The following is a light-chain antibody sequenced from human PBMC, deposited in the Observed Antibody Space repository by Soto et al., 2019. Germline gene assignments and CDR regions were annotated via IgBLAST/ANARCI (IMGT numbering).Light chain of an antibody. CDR1: SSDVGSYNR. Sequence: QSVLTQPPSVSGSPGQSVTISCTGTSSDVGSYNRVSWFQQPPGTAPKLLIYEVSNRPSGVPDRISGSKSGNTASLTISGLQAEDEADYYCSSYTSSSTHVFGTGTKVTVL. J-gene: IGLJ1*01. CDR3: SSYTSSSTHV. CDR2: EVS. V-gene: IGLV2-18*02.